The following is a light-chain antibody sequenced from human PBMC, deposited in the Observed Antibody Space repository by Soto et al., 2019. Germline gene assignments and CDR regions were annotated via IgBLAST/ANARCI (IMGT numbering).Light chain of an antibody. V-gene: IGLV2-14*03. J-gene: IGLJ2*01. CDR2: DVS. CDR3: SSYTSSLTLAI. Sequence: QSALTQPASVSGSPGQSITISCTGTSSDVGGYNYVSWYQHHPGKAPRLMIYDVSNRPSGVSNRFSGSKSGNTASLTISGLQAEDEADYYCSSYTSSLTLAIFGGGTKLTVL. CDR1: SSDVGGYNY.